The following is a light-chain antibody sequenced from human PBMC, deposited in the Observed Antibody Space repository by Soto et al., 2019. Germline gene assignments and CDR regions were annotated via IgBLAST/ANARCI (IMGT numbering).Light chain of an antibody. Sequence: EIVLTQSPGPLSLSPGERATLSCRXSQTLSNSFIAWYQQKPGQAPRLIIYDTSSRATGVPDRYSASGSGTDCTLTISRLEPEDFAVFFCQQYGTSEIILGQGTRLEIK. V-gene: IGKV3-20*01. J-gene: IGKJ5*01. CDR3: QQYGTSEII. CDR2: DTS. CDR1: QTLSNSF.